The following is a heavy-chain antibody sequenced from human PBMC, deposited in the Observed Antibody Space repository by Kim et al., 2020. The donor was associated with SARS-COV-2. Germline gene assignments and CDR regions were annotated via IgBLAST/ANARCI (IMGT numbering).Heavy chain of an antibody. CDR2: IYYSGST. Sequence: SETLSLTCTVSGGSISSGGYYWSWIRQHPGKGLEWIGYIYYSGSTYYNPSLKSRVTISVDTSKNQFSLKLSSVTAADTAVYYCARVGVRGVILFDYWGQGTLVTVSS. V-gene: IGHV4-31*03. CDR1: GGSISSGGYY. J-gene: IGHJ4*02. D-gene: IGHD3-10*01. CDR3: ARVGVRGVILFDY.